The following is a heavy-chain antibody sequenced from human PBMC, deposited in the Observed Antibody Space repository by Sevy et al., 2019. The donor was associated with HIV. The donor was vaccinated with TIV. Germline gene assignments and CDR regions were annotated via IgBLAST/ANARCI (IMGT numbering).Heavy chain of an antibody. D-gene: IGHD2-15*01. CDR2: ISYDGSNK. V-gene: IGHV3-30*18. CDR3: AKDLSSYSNWFDP. J-gene: IGHJ5*02. CDR1: GFTFSSYG. Sequence: GGSLRLSCAASGFTFSSYGMHWVRQAPGKGLEWVAVISYDGSNKYYADSVKGRFTISRENSKNTLYLQMNSLRAEDTAVYYCAKDLSSYSNWFDPWGQGTLVTVSS.